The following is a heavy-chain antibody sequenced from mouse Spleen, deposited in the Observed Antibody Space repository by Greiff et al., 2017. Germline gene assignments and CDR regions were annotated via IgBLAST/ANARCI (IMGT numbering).Heavy chain of an antibody. CDR3: ASTYYRYDDGAWFAY. CDR2: IWSGGST. D-gene: IGHD2-14*01. V-gene: IGHV2-2*01. J-gene: IGHJ3*01. Sequence: QVQLQQSGPGLVQPSQSLSITCTVSGFSLTSYGVHWVRQSPGKGLEWLGVIWSGGSTDYNAAFISRLSIGKDNSKSQVFFKMNSLQADDTAIYYCASTYYRYDDGAWFAYWGQGTLVTVSA. CDR1: GFSLTSYG.